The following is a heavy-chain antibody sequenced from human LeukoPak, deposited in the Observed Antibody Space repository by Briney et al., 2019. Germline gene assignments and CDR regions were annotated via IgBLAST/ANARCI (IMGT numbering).Heavy chain of an antibody. CDR1: GGSISSSSYY. V-gene: IGHV4-39*07. CDR2: IYYSGST. CDR3: ARDRVAGVVDY. J-gene: IGHJ4*02. Sequence: PSETLSLTCTVSGGSISSSSYYWGWIRQPPGKGLEWIGSIYYSGSTNYNPSLKSRVTISVDTSKNQFSLKLSSVTAADTAVYYCARDRVAGVVDYWGQGTLVTVSS. D-gene: IGHD2-15*01.